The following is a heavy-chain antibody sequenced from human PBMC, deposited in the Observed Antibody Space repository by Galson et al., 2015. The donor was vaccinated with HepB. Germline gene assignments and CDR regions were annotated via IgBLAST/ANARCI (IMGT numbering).Heavy chain of an antibody. Sequence: SGAEVKKPGESLRISCKGSGYSFTSYYMSWIRQAPGKGLEWVSYISSSSSYTNYADSVKGRFTISRDNAKNSLYLQMNSLRAEDTAVYYCARVGVAAKDYWGQGTLVTVSS. CDR2: ISSSSSYT. CDR3: ARVGVAAKDY. V-gene: IGHV3-11*06. D-gene: IGHD6-13*01. CDR1: GYSFTSYY. J-gene: IGHJ4*02.